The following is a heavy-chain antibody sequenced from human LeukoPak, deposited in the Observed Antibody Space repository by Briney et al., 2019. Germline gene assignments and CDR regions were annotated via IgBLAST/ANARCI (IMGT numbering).Heavy chain of an antibody. J-gene: IGHJ6*03. D-gene: IGHD3-3*01. CDR2: IIPIFGTV. V-gene: IGHV1-69*06. CDR1: GFIFSSYA. CDR3: ARSLFRFLEWSYRSYYYYYMDV. Sequence: GGSLRLSCAASGFIFSSYAISWVRQAPGQGLEWMGGIIPIFGTVNYAQKFQGRVTITADKSTSTAYMELSSLRSEDTAVYFCARSLFRFLEWSYRSYYYYYMDVWGKGTTVTVSS.